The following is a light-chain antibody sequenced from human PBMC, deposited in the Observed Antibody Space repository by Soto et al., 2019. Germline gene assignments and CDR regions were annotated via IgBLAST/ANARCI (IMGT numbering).Light chain of an antibody. Sequence: QSVLTQPPSASGSPGQSVTISCTGTSSDVDIHNYVSWYQQHPGKAPKLIIYEVTKRPSGVPDRFSGSKSGNTASLTVSGLQTEDEAEYYCSSYAGSNTLVFGTGTKVTVL. CDR1: SSDVDIHNY. CDR2: EVT. CDR3: SSYAGSNTLV. J-gene: IGLJ1*01. V-gene: IGLV2-8*01.